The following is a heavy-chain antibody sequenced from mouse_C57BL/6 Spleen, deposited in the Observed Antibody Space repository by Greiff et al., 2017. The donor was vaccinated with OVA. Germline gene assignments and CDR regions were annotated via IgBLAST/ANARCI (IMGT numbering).Heavy chain of an antibody. CDR2: ILPSIGRT. Sequence: QVQLKESGSELRSPGSSVKLSCKDFDSEVFPIAYMSWVRQKPGHGFEWIGGILPSIGRTIYGEKFEDKATLDADTLSNTAYLELNSLTSEDSAIYYCAREGPTVVYWYFDVWGTGTTVTVSS. V-gene: IGHV15-2*01. D-gene: IGHD1-1*01. CDR3: AREGPTVVYWYFDV. J-gene: IGHJ1*03. CDR1: DSEVFPIAY.